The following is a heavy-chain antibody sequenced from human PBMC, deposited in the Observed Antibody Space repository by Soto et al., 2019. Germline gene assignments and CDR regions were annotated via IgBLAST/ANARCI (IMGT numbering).Heavy chain of an antibody. V-gene: IGHV1-2*04. D-gene: IGHD6-13*01. CDR1: GYTFTGYY. CDR3: ARFGAAATNYYYYYGMDV. CDR2: INPNSGGT. J-gene: IGHJ6*02. Sequence: GASEKVSCKASGYTFTGYYMHWVRQAPGQGLEWMGWINPNSGGTNYAQKFQGWVTMTRETSISTAYMELKRLRSDDTAVYYCARFGAAATNYYYYYGMDVWGQGTTVTVSS.